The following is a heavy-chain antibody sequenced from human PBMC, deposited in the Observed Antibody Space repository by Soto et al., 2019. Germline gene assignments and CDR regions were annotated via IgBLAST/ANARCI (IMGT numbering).Heavy chain of an antibody. CDR3: ARGVTTVTTIDY. V-gene: IGHV4-59*12. D-gene: IGHD4-17*01. Sequence: SETLSLTCTVSGVSISSYYWSWIRQPPGKGLEWIGYIYHSGSTYYNPSLKSRVTISVDRSKNQFSLKLSSVTAADTAVYYCARGVTTVTTIDYWGQGTLVTVSS. CDR2: IYHSGST. J-gene: IGHJ4*02. CDR1: GVSISSYY.